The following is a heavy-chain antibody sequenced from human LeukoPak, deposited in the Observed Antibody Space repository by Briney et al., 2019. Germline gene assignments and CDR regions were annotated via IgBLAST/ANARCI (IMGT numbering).Heavy chain of an antibody. Sequence: PSQTLSLTCTVSGGSISSGSYYWSWIRQPAGKGLEWIGRIYTSGSTNYNPSLKSRVTISVDTSKNQFSLKLSSVTAADTAVYYCARAEGFGELFPFTDYWGQGTLVTVSS. CDR3: ARAEGFGELFPFTDY. D-gene: IGHD3-10*01. J-gene: IGHJ4*02. CDR2: IYTSGST. CDR1: GGSISSGSYY. V-gene: IGHV4-61*02.